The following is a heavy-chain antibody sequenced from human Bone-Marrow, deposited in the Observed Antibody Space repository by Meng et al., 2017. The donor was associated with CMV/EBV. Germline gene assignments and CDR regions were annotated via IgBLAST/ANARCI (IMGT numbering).Heavy chain of an antibody. CDR1: GGTFSSYA. CDR2: IIPIFGTA. CDR3: ARMTVVRGVIDYYYYGMDV. D-gene: IGHD3-10*01. V-gene: IGHV1-69*05. Sequence: SVKVSCKASGGTFSSYAISWVRQAPGQGLEWMGGIIPIFGTANYAQKFQGRVTITTDESTSTAYMELSSLRSEDTAVYYCARMTVVRGVIDYYYYGMDVWGQGTTVTVSS. J-gene: IGHJ6*02.